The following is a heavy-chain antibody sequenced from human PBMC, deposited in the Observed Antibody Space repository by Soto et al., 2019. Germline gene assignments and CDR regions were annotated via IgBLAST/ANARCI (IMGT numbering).Heavy chain of an antibody. CDR2: ISGSGGST. D-gene: IGHD1-26*01. CDR1: GFTFISYA. J-gene: IGHJ4*02. CDR3: AKLSSPGGLWDYFDY. V-gene: IGHV3-23*01. Sequence: GGSLRLSCAASGFTFISYAMSWGRQAPGKGLEWVSAISGSGGSTYYADSVKGRFTISRDNSKNTLYLQMNSLRAEDTAVYYCAKLSSPGGLWDYFDYWGQGTLVTVSS.